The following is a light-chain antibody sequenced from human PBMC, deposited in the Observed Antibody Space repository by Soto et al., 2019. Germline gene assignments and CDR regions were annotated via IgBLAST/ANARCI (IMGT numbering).Light chain of an antibody. J-gene: IGKJ1*01. CDR2: DAS. V-gene: IGKV1-5*01. Sequence: DIQMNQSPSTLSASVGDRVTITCRASQTIRSWLAWYQQKPGQAPKLLIYDASSLESGVPSRFSGSGSGTEFTLTISSLQPDDFATYYCQQYNSYPWTFGQGTKVEIK. CDR1: QTIRSW. CDR3: QQYNSYPWT.